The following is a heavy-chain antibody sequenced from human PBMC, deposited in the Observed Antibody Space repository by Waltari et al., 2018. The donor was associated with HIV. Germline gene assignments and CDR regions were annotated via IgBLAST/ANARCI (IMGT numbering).Heavy chain of an antibody. J-gene: IGHJ4*02. D-gene: IGHD6-13*01. V-gene: IGHV3-7*01. CDR1: GFTFSSSW. CDR3: ARRQQLTD. Sequence: EVRLVESGGGLVQPGGSLRLSCAASGFTFSSSWMTWVRQAPGKGLEGGAKKKEDGSEIHYGDSVKGRFTISRDNAKNSLYLQMNSLRAEDTAVYYCARRQQLTDWGQGTLVTVSS. CDR2: KKEDGSEI.